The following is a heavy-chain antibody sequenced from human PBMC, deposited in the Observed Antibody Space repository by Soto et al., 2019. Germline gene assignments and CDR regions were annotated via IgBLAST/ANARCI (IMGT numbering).Heavy chain of an antibody. D-gene: IGHD3-9*01. J-gene: IGHJ6*02. CDR3: ARDLGILTGYSLYYYYGVDV. V-gene: IGHV6-1*01. CDR2: TYYRSKWYN. CDR1: GDSVSSNSAA. Sequence: QVQLQQSGPGLVKPSQTLSLTCAISGDSVSSNSAAWNWIRQSPSRGLEWLGRTYYRSKWYNDYAVSVKSRITINPDTSKNQFSLQLNSVTPEDTAVYYCARDLGILTGYSLYYYYGVDVWGQGTTVTVSS.